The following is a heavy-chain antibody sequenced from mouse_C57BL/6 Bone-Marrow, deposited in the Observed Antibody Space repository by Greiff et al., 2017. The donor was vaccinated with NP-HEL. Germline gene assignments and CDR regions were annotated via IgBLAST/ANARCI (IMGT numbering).Heavy chain of an antibody. CDR3: ARGGRSRGYFDY. J-gene: IGHJ2*01. CDR2: IDPNSGGT. V-gene: IGHV1-72*01. Sequence: QVQLQQPGAELVKPGASVKLSCKASGYTFTSYWMHWVKQRPGRGLEWIGRIDPNSGGTKYNEKFKSKATLTVDKPSSTAYMQLSRLTAEDSAVYYCARGGRSRGYFDYWGQGTTLTVSS. CDR1: GYTFTSYW.